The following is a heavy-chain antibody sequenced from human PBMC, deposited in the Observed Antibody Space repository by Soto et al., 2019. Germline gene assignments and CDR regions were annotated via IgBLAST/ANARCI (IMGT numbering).Heavy chain of an antibody. V-gene: IGHV1-45*02. CDR3: AATIFGVVPSMDV. D-gene: IGHD3-3*01. CDR2: ITPFNGNT. CDR1: GYTFTYLY. Sequence: WASVEVSCKASGYTFTYLYLHWVRQARGQALEWMGWITPFNGNTNYAQKFQDRVTITRDRSMSTAYMELSSLRSEDTAMYYCAATIFGVVPSMDVWGQGTTVTVSS. J-gene: IGHJ6*02.